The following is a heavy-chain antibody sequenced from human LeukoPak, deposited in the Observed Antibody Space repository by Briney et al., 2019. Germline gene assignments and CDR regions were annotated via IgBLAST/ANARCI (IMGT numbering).Heavy chain of an antibody. D-gene: IGHD1-26*01. V-gene: IGHV3-30*03. Sequence: GGSLRLSCAASGFTFSSYGMHWVRQAPGKGLQWVAVISYDGSKEYYVDSVKGRFTISRDNSKNMLYLQMNTLRADDTAVYYCARDFYSGTDYALFFGYWGQGTLVTVSS. CDR1: GFTFSSYG. J-gene: IGHJ4*02. CDR2: ISYDGSKE. CDR3: ARDFYSGTDYALFFGY.